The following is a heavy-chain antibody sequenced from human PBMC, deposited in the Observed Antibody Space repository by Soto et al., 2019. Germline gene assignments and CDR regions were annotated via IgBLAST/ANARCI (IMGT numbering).Heavy chain of an antibody. V-gene: IGHV1-3*01. Sequence: QVQLVQSGAEVKKPGASVKVSCKASGYTFTSYAMHWVRQAPGQRLEWMGWINAGNGNTKYSQKFQGRVTITRDTSASKDYMELSSLRSEDTAVYYCEREIVGIAVAGRYYDYYGMDVWGQGTTVTVSS. CDR3: EREIVGIAVAGRYYDYYGMDV. CDR2: INAGNGNT. D-gene: IGHD6-19*01. J-gene: IGHJ6*02. CDR1: GYTFTSYA.